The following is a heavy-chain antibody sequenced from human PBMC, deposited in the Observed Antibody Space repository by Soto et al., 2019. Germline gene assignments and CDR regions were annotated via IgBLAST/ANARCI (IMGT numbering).Heavy chain of an antibody. CDR2: INGDGSTS. Sequence: DVQLVESGGGLVQPGGSLRLSCTASGFTFSSYWMHWVRRAPGKGLVWVSRINGDGSTSNYADSVKGRFTISRDNAKNTLYLQMNSLRGEDTAVYYCAKGAYEFDSWGQGTPVTVS. J-gene: IGHJ4*02. CDR3: AKGAYEFDS. CDR1: GFTFSSYW. D-gene: IGHD3-22*01. V-gene: IGHV3-74*01.